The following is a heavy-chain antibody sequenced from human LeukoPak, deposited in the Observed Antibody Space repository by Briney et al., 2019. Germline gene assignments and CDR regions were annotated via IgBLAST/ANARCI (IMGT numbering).Heavy chain of an antibody. V-gene: IGHV1-69*05. Sequence: SVKVSCKASGGTFGNYALSWVRQAPGQGLEWMGAIIPFLDTSNYPPKFQDRVTITTDESTSTAYMELSSLRSDDTAVYYCARAQAGNYDWPLDLWGQGTLVTVSS. CDR1: GGTFGNYA. J-gene: IGHJ5*02. D-gene: IGHD5-12*01. CDR3: ARAQAGNYDWPLDL. CDR2: IIPFLDTS.